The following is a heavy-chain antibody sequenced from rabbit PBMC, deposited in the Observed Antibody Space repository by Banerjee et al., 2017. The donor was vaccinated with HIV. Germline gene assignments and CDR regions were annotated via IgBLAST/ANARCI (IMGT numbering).Heavy chain of an antibody. V-gene: IGHV1S45*01. Sequence: QEQLEESGGDLVKPEGSLTLTCTASGFSFSNSKWICWVRQAPGRGLEWIACIDAGSSGSTYYASWAKGRFTISKASSTTVTLQMTTLTGADTATYFCARNGNLWGPGTLVTVS. CDR3: ARNGNL. J-gene: IGHJ4*01. CDR2: IDAGSSGST. CDR1: GFSFSNSKW. D-gene: IGHD3-1*01.